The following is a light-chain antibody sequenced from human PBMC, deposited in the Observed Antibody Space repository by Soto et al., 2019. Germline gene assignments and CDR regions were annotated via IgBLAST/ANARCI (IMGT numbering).Light chain of an antibody. CDR2: DAS. Sequence: DIQMTQSPSSLSASVGDRVTITCQASQNINNYLNWYQQKPGRAPKLLIYDASNLEAGVPSRFRGSGSGSDFTLTISSLQAEDFASYYCQQLRSYPSTSGGGTKVDIK. CDR3: QQLRSYPST. CDR1: QNINNY. J-gene: IGKJ4*01. V-gene: IGKV1-33*01.